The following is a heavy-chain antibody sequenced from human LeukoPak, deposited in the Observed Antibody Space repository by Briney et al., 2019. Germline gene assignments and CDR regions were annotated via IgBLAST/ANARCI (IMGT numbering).Heavy chain of an antibody. J-gene: IGHJ4*02. CDR2: IYYSGST. V-gene: IGHV4-59*01. CDR1: GGSISSYY. D-gene: IGHD5-18*01. Sequence: SETLSLTCTVSGGSISSYYWSWLRQPPGKGLEWIGYIYYSGSTNYNPSLKSRVTISVDTSKNQFSLKLGSVTAADTAVYYCARDTAMVYYFDYWGQGTLVTVSS. CDR3: ARDTAMVYYFDY.